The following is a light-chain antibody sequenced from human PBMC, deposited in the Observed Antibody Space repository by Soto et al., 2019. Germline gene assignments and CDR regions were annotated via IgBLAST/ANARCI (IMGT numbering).Light chain of an antibody. J-gene: IGKJ1*01. CDR2: GTS. Sequence: EIVLTQSTGTLSLSPGERATLSCRASQSVSSSYLAWYQQKPGQAPRLLIYGTSSRATDIPDRFSGSGSGTDFTLTISRLEPEDSAVYYCQQYGNSPRTFGQGTKVEIK. CDR1: QSVSSSY. V-gene: IGKV3-20*01. CDR3: QQYGNSPRT.